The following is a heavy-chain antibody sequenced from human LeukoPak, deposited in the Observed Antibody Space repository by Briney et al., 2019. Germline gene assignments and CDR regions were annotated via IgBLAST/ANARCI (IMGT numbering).Heavy chain of an antibody. CDR3: ARDPIRKYSYASDGGPY. V-gene: IGHV4-34*01. Sequence: SETLSLTCAVYGVSFSGYYWSWIRQPPGKGLEWIGEINHSGSTNYNPSLKSRVTISVDTSKNQFSLKLSSVTAADTAVYYCARDPIRKYSYASDGGPYWGQGTLVTVSS. D-gene: IGHD5-18*01. J-gene: IGHJ4*02. CDR2: INHSGST. CDR1: GVSFSGYY.